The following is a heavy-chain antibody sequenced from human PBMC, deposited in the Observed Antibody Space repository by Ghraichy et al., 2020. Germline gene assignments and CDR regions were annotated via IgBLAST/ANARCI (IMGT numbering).Heavy chain of an antibody. CDR2: ISSPSSTI. CDR1: GFTFSSYN. Sequence: GGSLRLSCAASGFTFSSYNMHWVRQAPGKGLEWVSYISSPSSTIYYADSVKGRFTISRDNARNSLFLQVNSLRDEDTAVYYCARDSYGSGMGYYGMDVWGQGTTVTVSS. V-gene: IGHV3-48*02. D-gene: IGHD3-10*01. J-gene: IGHJ6*02. CDR3: ARDSYGSGMGYYGMDV.